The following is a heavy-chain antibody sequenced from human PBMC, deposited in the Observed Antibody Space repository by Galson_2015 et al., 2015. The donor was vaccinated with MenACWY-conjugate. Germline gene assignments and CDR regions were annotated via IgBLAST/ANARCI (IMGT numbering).Heavy chain of an antibody. V-gene: IGHV3-30*03. CDR2: ISYDGTNK. CDR1: GFTFSHYA. CDR3: ARVLSSGWTRQFDY. D-gene: IGHD6-19*01. J-gene: IGHJ4*02. Sequence: SLRLSCAASGFTFSHYAMHWVRQAPGKGLEWVTAISYDGTNKYYADSVKGRFTISRDTSENTVSLQMNGLTTEDMAVYFCARVLSSGWTRQFDYWGQGTLVAASS.